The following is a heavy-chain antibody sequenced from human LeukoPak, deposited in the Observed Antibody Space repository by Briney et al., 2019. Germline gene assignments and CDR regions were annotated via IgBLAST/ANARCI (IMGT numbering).Heavy chain of an antibody. CDR3: ARGYCSSTACPPCDY. D-gene: IGHD2-2*01. Sequence: GGSLRLSCAASGFTFSTYTIHWVRQAPGKGLEWVAVISYDGSNKYYADSVKGRFTLSRDNSMDTLYLQMDSLRAEDTAVYSCARGYCSSTACPPCDYWGQGTLVTVSS. V-gene: IGHV3-30*04. CDR1: GFTFSTYT. CDR2: ISYDGSNK. J-gene: IGHJ4*02.